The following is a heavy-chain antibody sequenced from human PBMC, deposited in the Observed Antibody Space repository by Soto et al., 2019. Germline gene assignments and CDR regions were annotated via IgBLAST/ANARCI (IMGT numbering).Heavy chain of an antibody. CDR1: GFTFSSYA. Sequence: GGSLRLSCAASGFTFSSYAMHWVRQAPGKGLEWVAVISYDGSNKYYADSVKGRFTISRDNSKNTLYLQMNSLRAEDTAVYYCARVPPYDSSGYLLDYWGQGTLVTVS. V-gene: IGHV3-30-3*01. CDR2: ISYDGSNK. D-gene: IGHD3-22*01. J-gene: IGHJ4*02. CDR3: ARVPPYDSSGYLLDY.